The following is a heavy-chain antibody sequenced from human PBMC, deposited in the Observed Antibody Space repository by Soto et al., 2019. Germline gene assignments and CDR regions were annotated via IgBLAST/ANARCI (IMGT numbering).Heavy chain of an antibody. CDR2: ISSSSSTI. V-gene: IGHV3-48*01. J-gene: IGHJ6*03. CDR1: GFTFSSYS. D-gene: IGHD3-3*01. Sequence: GGSLRLSCAASGFTFSSYSMNWVRQAPGKGLEWVSYISSSSSTIYYADSVKGRFTISRDNAKNSLYLQMNSLRAEDTAVYYWARYNDFYNLYYYYYYMDVWGKGTTGTVSS. CDR3: ARYNDFYNLYYYYYYMDV.